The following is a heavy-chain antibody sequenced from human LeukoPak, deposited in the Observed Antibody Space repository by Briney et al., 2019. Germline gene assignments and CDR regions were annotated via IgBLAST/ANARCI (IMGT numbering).Heavy chain of an antibody. CDR2: INPNSGGT. Sequence: GASVKVSCKASGYIFSDYYMHWVRQAPGQGLEWLGWINPNSGGTNYAQKFQGWVTMTRDTSISTAYMELSRLRSDDTAVYYCARAAAIKAFDIWGQGTMVTVSS. CDR3: ARAAAIKAFDI. V-gene: IGHV1-2*04. D-gene: IGHD2-2*02. CDR1: GYIFSDYY. J-gene: IGHJ3*02.